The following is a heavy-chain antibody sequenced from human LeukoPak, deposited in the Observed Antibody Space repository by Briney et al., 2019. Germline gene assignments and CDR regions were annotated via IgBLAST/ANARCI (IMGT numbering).Heavy chain of an antibody. CDR2: INHSGST. V-gene: IGHV4-34*01. D-gene: IGHD2-2*01. Sequence: PSETLSLTCGVYGGSFSGYYWNWIRQSPGKGLEWIGEINHSGSTNYNPSLKSRVTMSVDTSQKQFSLRLTSLRAADTAVYYCSKWKAIVLVPAARSPIDYWGQGTLVTVSS. J-gene: IGHJ4*02. CDR3: SKWKAIVLVPAARSPIDY. CDR1: GGSFSGYY.